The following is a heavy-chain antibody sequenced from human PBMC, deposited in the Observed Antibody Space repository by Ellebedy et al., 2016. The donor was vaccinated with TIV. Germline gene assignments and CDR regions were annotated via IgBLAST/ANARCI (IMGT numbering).Heavy chain of an antibody. CDR1: GFTFSNNA. V-gene: IGHV3-23*01. CDR3: AKELGRRDSLSFDY. D-gene: IGHD4-11*01. J-gene: IGHJ4*02. Sequence: GESLKISCAASGFTFSNNAMGWVRQAPGRGLEWVSVIGPWTDYTIYANSVKGRFTFSRDNSKNTLYLQMNSLRTEDTAVNSCAKELGRRDSLSFDYWGLGTLVTVSS. CDR2: IGPWTDYT.